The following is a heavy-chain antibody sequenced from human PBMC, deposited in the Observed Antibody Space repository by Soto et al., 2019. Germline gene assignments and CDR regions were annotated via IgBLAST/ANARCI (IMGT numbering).Heavy chain of an antibody. CDR2: IYPGDSDT. V-gene: IGHV5-51*01. J-gene: IGHJ6*02. D-gene: IGHD4-17*01. Sequence: ESMKISFKGSGYSFTSYWIGWVRQMPGKGLEWMGIIYPGDSDTRYSPSFQGQVTISADKSISTAYLQWSSLKASDTAMYYCARHYPTVSDGMDVWGQGTTVTVSS. CDR1: GYSFTSYW. CDR3: ARHYPTVSDGMDV.